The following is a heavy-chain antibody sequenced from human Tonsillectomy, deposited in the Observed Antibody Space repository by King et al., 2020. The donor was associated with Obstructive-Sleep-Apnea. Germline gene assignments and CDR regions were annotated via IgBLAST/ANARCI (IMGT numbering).Heavy chain of an antibody. V-gene: IGHV3-30*04. Sequence: VQLVESGGGVVQPGRSLRLSCAASGFTFNNYAMHWVRQAPGKGLEWGVVISYDGSNKYYADSVKGRFTISRDNSKNTLYLQMNSLRAEDTAVYYCARDPINVDTAMAEYYYYGMDVWGQGTTVTVSS. CDR1: GFTFNNYA. D-gene: IGHD5-18*01. J-gene: IGHJ6*02. CDR3: ARDPINVDTAMAEYYYYGMDV. CDR2: ISYDGSNK.